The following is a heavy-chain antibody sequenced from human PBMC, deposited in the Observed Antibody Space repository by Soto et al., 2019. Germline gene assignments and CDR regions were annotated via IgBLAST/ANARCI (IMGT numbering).Heavy chain of an antibody. V-gene: IGHV4-34*01. CDR3: AGGRGRQQLVMSYYYGMDV. D-gene: IGHD6-13*01. CDR1: GGSFSGYY. CDR2: INHSGST. Sequence: SETLSLTCAVYGGSFSGYYWSWIRQPPGEGLEWIGEINHSGSTNYNPSLKSRVTTSVDTSKNQFSLNLSSVTAADTAVYYCAGGRGRQQLVMSYYYGMDVWGQGTTVTVSS. J-gene: IGHJ6*02.